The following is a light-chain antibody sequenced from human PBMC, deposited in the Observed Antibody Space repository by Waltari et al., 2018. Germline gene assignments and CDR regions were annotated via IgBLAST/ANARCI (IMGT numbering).Light chain of an antibody. CDR1: QSVSSF. CDR2: HAS. J-gene: IGKJ1*01. V-gene: IGKV3-20*01. Sequence: EVVLTQSPGTLSLSPGERATLACRASQSVSSFLAWYQQKPGQDPRLLIYHASNRATDIPDRFSGSGSGTDFSLTISRLEPEDFAVYYCQNHERLPATFGQGTKVEI. CDR3: QNHERLPAT.